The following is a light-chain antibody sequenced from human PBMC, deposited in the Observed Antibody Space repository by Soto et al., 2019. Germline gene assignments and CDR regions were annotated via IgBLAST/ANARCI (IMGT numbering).Light chain of an antibody. Sequence: IQLTQSPSSLSASVGDRVTITCRASQDIAIYLAWYQQKPGEAPKLLIYAASTLYGGVPSRFSGSGSGTDFALTISSLQPEDFATYYCQQANSFPLTFGGGTKVDIK. CDR1: QDIAIY. V-gene: IGKV1-9*01. J-gene: IGKJ4*01. CDR3: QQANSFPLT. CDR2: AAS.